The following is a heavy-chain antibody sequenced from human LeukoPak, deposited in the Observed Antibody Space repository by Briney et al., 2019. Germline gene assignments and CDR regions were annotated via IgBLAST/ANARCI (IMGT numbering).Heavy chain of an antibody. CDR1: GFTFSSYG. Sequence: GGSLRLSCAASGFTFSSYGMHWVRQAPGKGLEWVAFLRLDGINKYYADSVKGRFTISRDNSKNTLYLQMNSLRAEDTAVYYCAKGYSSGSGYYDYWGQGTLVTVSS. V-gene: IGHV3-30*02. D-gene: IGHD6-19*01. CDR2: LRLDGINK. CDR3: AKGYSSGSGYYDY. J-gene: IGHJ4*02.